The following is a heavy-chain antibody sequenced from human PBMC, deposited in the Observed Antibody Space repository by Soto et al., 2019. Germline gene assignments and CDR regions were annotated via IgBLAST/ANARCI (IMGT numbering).Heavy chain of an antibody. D-gene: IGHD3-22*01. CDR2: INPSGGST. V-gene: IGHV1-46*01. J-gene: IGHJ4*02. Sequence: GASVKVSCKASGYTFTSYYMHWVRQAPGQGLEWMGIINPSGGSTSCAQKFQGRVTMTRDTSTSTVYMELSSLRSEDTAVYYCARGLSGTMIVVQFDYWGQGTLVTVSS. CDR3: ARGLSGTMIVVQFDY. CDR1: GYTFTSYY.